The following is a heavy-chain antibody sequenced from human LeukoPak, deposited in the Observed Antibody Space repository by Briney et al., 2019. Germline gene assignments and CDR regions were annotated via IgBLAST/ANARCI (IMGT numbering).Heavy chain of an antibody. Sequence: GGSLRLSCAASGFTFSGYGMHWVRQAPGKGLEWVALIRYDGSNKYYADSVKGRFTISRDNSKNTLSLQMNSLRAEDTAVYYCAKGYTSGSGYFDYWGQGTLVTVSS. CDR1: GFTFSGYG. D-gene: IGHD5-18*01. CDR2: IRYDGSNK. J-gene: IGHJ4*02. V-gene: IGHV3-30*02. CDR3: AKGYTSGSGYFDY.